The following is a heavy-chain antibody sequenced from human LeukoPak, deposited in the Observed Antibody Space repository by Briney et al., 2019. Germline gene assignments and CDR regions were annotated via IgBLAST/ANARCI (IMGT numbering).Heavy chain of an antibody. CDR1: GYTFTSYD. J-gene: IGHJ4*02. CDR2: IIPILGIA. V-gene: IGHV1-69*04. Sequence: GASVKVSCKASGYTFTSYDVNWVRQAPGQGLEWMGRIIPILGIANYAQKFQGRVTITADKSTSTAYMELSSLRSEDTAVYYCAHHIAAAGSPLDYWGQGTLVTVSS. CDR3: AHHIAAAGSPLDY. D-gene: IGHD6-13*01.